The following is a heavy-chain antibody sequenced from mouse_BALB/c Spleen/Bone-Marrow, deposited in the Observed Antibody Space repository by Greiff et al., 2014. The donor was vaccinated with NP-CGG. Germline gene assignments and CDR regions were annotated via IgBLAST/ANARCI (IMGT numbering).Heavy chain of an antibody. V-gene: IGHV14-3*02. J-gene: IGHJ3*01. Sequence: EVQLVESGAELVKPGASAKLSCTASGFNIKDTYMHWVKQRPEQGLEWIGRIDPANGNTKYDPKFQGKATITADTSSNTAYLQLSSLTSEDTAVYYCASYYYGSSSFAYWGQGTLVTVSA. CDR3: ASYYYGSSSFAY. CDR2: IDPANGNT. D-gene: IGHD1-1*01. CDR1: GFNIKDTY.